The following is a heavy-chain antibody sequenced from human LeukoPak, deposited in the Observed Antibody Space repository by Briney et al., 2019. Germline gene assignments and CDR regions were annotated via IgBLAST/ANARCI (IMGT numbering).Heavy chain of an antibody. CDR2: ISSSGSTI. J-gene: IGHJ4*02. V-gene: IGHV3-48*03. CDR3: ARAERRQYSSGWTDFDY. D-gene: IGHD6-19*01. CDR1: GFTFSSYE. Sequence: GGSLRLSCAAPGFTFSSYEMNWVRQAPGKGLEWVSYISSSGSTIYYADSVKGRFTISRDNSKNTLYLQMNSLRAEDTAVYYCARAERRQYSSGWTDFDYWGQGTLVTVSS.